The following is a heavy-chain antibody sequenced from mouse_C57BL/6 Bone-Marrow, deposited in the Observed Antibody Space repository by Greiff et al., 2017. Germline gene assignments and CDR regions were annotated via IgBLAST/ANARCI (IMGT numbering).Heavy chain of an antibody. CDR3: ERHEEGLHYYDSSYGYFDY. Sequence: VQLQQSGAELVKPGASVKLSCKASGYTFTEYTIHWVKQRSGQGLEWIGWFYPGSGSIKYNEKFKDKATLTADKSSSTVYMKLSRLTSEDSTVYFCERHEEGLHYYDSSYGYFDYWGQGTTLTVSS. CDR2: FYPGSGSI. D-gene: IGHD1-1*01. V-gene: IGHV1-62-2*01. J-gene: IGHJ2*01. CDR1: GYTFTEYT.